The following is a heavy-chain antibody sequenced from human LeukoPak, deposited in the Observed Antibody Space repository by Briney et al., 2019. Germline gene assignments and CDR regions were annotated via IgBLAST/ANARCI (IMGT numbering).Heavy chain of an antibody. Sequence: GGSLRLSCAASGFTFSSYEMNWVRQAPGKGLEWVSYISSSGSTIYYADSVKGRFTISGDNAKNSLYLQMNSLRAEDTAVYYCAKYLGYSFDYWGQGTLVTVSS. V-gene: IGHV3-48*03. D-gene: IGHD1-1*01. J-gene: IGHJ4*02. CDR2: ISSSGSTI. CDR3: AKYLGYSFDY. CDR1: GFTFSSYE.